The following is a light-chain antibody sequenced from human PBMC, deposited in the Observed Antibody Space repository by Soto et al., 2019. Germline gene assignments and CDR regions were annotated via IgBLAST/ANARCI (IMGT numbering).Light chain of an antibody. CDR1: SSNIGAGYD. CDR3: QSYDSSLSGSKV. J-gene: IGLJ1*01. V-gene: IGLV1-40*01. Sequence: QSVLTQPPSVSGAPGQRVTISCTGRSSNIGAGYDVHWYQQLPGTAPKLLIYGTSNRPSGVPDRFSGSKSGTSASLAITGLQAEDEADYYCQSYDSSLSGSKVFGTGTKLTVL. CDR2: GTS.